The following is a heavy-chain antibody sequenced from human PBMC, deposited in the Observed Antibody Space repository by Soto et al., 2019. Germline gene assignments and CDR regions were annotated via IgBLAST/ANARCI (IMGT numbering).Heavy chain of an antibody. CDR1: GFTFSSYG. D-gene: IGHD3-10*01. Sequence: PGGSLRLSCAASGFTFSSYGMHWVRQAPGKGLEWVAVISYDGSNKYYADSVKGRFTISRDNSKNTLYLQMNSLRAEDTAVYYCAKDTSLWFGESPPDYWGQGTLVTVSS. V-gene: IGHV3-30*18. J-gene: IGHJ4*02. CDR3: AKDTSLWFGESPPDY. CDR2: ISYDGSNK.